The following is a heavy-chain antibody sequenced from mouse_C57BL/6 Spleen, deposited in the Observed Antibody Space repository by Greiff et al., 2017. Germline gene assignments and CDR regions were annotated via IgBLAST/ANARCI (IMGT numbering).Heavy chain of an antibody. CDR2: INPSSGST. V-gene: IGHV1-7*01. Sequence: QVQLQQSGAELSKPGASVKLSCKASGYTFTTYWLHWVKQRPGQGLEWIGYINPSSGSTKYNQQFKDQATLTADKSSSTAYMALSSLTYEDSAVYDCAISRWITGTGVGYFDVWGTGTSVTVAS. J-gene: IGHJ1*03. CDR3: AISRWITGTGVGYFDV. D-gene: IGHD4-1*01. CDR1: GYTFTTYW.